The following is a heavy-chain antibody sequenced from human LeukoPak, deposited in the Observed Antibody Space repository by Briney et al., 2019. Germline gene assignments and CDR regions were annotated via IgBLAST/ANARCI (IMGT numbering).Heavy chain of an antibody. Sequence: GRSLRLSCAASGFIFSSYGMHWVRQAPGKGLEWVAVIWFDGSEKYYADSVKGRITISRDDSKNTLYLQMNSLRAEDTAVYYCARDGCGGDCYLADYWGQGTLVTVSS. CDR3: ARDGCGGDCYLADY. CDR1: GFIFSSYG. V-gene: IGHV3-33*01. CDR2: IWFDGSEK. J-gene: IGHJ4*02. D-gene: IGHD2-21*02.